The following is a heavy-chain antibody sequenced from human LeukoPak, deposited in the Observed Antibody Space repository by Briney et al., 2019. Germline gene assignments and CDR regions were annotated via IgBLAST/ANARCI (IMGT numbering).Heavy chain of an antibody. Sequence: EASVKVSCKASGGTFSSYAISWVRQAPGQGLEWMGGIIPIFGTANYAQKFQGRVTITADESTSTAYMELSSLRSEDTAVYYCASLSTYSSSPRSIYYFDYWGQGTLVTVSS. CDR2: IIPIFGTA. CDR3: ASLSTYSSSPRSIYYFDY. CDR1: GGTFSSYA. J-gene: IGHJ4*02. D-gene: IGHD6-6*01. V-gene: IGHV1-69*13.